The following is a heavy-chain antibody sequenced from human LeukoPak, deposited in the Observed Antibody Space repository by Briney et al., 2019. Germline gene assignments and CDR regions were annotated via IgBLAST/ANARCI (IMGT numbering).Heavy chain of an antibody. D-gene: IGHD6-19*01. Sequence: SETLSLTCTASGGSISSYYWSWIRQPPGKGLEWIGYIYYSGSTNYNPSLKSRVTISVDTSKNQFSLKLSSVTAADTAVYYCARVEAGPSSYYFDYWGQGTLVTVSS. CDR3: ARVEAGPSSYYFDY. J-gene: IGHJ4*02. V-gene: IGHV4-59*01. CDR1: GGSISSYY. CDR2: IYYSGST.